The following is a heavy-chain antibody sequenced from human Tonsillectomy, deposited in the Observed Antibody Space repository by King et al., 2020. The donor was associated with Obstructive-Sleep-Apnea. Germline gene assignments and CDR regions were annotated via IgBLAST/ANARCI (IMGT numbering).Heavy chain of an antibody. Sequence: VQLVESGGGLLQPGGSLRLSCAASGFTFSSYDMLWVRQATGKGLEWFSSIVTAGDKYYPVSVKGLFTISSENAKNSLYLQMNSLRAGDTAVYYCARGFAYYDILTGYYKGGFDYWGQGTLVTVSS. V-gene: IGHV3-13*01. CDR1: GFTFSSYD. CDR2: IVTAGDK. J-gene: IGHJ4*02. CDR3: ARGFAYYDILTGYYKGGFDY. D-gene: IGHD3-9*01.